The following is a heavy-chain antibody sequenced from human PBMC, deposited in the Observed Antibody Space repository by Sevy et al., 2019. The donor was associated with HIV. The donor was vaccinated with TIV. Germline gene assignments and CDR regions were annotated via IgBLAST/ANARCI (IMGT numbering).Heavy chain of an antibody. CDR2: IYSGGIT. J-gene: IGHJ4*02. CDR3: ARLSGWFDY. CDR1: GFTVSNNY. D-gene: IGHD6-19*01. V-gene: IGHV3-53*01. Sequence: GGSLRLSCAVSGFTVSNNYVSWVRQAPGKALEWVSVIYSGGITYYTDSVQGRFIISRDNSKNTLYLQMNSLRADDTAVYYCARLSGWFDYWGQGTLVTVSS.